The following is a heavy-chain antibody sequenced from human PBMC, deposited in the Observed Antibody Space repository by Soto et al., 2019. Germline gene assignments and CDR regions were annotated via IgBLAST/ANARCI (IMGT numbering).Heavy chain of an antibody. V-gene: IGHV3-30*18. Sequence: QVQLVESGGGVVQPGRSLRLSCAASGFTFNNYGMHWVRHAPGKGLEWVALISYDGSKNHYADSVKGRFTITRDNSKNPLYLQMNSLRAEDKAVYYCAKEAVGTFDIWGQGTMVTVSS. D-gene: IGHD6-13*01. CDR1: GFTFNNYG. CDR2: ISYDGSKN. J-gene: IGHJ3*02. CDR3: AKEAVGTFDI.